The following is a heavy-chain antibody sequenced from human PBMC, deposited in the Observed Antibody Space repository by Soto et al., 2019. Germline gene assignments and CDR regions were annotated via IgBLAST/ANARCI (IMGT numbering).Heavy chain of an antibody. V-gene: IGHV4-34*01. Sequence: QVQLQQWGAGLLKPSETLSLTCAVYGGSLSAYYWNWLRQPPGKGLEWIGEINHRGTASYNPSLKSRVDISVDTALTQFSLKLRSVTAADTAIYYCAKYQWNPGAFDPWGPGTQVTVSS. CDR2: INHRGTA. CDR3: AKYQWNPGAFDP. CDR1: GGSLSAYY. J-gene: IGHJ5*02. D-gene: IGHD6-19*01.